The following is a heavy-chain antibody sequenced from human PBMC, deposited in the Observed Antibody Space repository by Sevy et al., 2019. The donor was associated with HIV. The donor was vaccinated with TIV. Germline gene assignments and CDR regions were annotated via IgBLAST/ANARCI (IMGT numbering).Heavy chain of an antibody. CDR2: MKQDGSEK. D-gene: IGHD5-18*01. CDR3: VREGLGGFSYSLDC. V-gene: IGHV3-7*01. Sequence: GGSLGLSCAASGFTFSSYWMSWVRQAPGKGLEWVVTMKQDGSEKYYVDSVKGRFTISRDNAKHSLYLQMNSLRAEDTAVYYCVREGLGGFSYSLDCWGQGTLVTVSS. CDR1: GFTFSSYW. J-gene: IGHJ4*02.